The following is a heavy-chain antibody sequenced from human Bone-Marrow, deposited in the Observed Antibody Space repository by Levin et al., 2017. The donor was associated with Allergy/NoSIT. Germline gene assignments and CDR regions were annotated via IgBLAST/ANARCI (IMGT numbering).Heavy chain of an antibody. CDR1: GFSLSTSGVG. CDR2: IYWDDDK. CDR3: AHSRRGWGPIAAADQYYFDY. Sequence: SGPTLVKPTQTLTLTCTFSGFSLSTSGVGVGWIRQPPGKALEWLALIYWDDDKRYSPSLKSRLTITKDTSKNQVVLTMTNMDPVDTATYYCAHSRRGWGPIAAADQYYFDYWGQGTLVTVSS. J-gene: IGHJ4*02. D-gene: IGHD6-13*01. V-gene: IGHV2-5*02.